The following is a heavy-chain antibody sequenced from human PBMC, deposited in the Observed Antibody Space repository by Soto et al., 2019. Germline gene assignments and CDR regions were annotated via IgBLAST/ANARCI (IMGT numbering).Heavy chain of an antibody. CDR2: INHSGST. J-gene: IGHJ6*03. CDR3: EXXXNGIAAAGTLNYYYYMDV. Sequence: SLTCAVYGGSFSGYYWSWIRQPPGKGLEWIGEINHSGSTNYNPSLKSRVTISVDTSKNQFSLKLSSVTAADTAVYYCEXXXNGIAAAGTLNYYYYMDVWGKGTTVTVSS. CDR1: GGSFSGYY. D-gene: IGHD6-13*01. V-gene: IGHV4-34*01.